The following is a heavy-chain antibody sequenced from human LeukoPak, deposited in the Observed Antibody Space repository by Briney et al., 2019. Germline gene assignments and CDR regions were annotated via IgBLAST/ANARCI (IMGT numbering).Heavy chain of an antibody. CDR2: INHSGST. CDR1: GGSFSGYY. Sequence: SETLSLTCAVYGGSFSGYYWSWIRQPPGKGLEWIGEINHSGSTNYNPSLKSRVTISVDTSKNQFSLKLSSVTAADTAVYYCARTIYGSGRSNFYYYYYYMDVWGKGATVAVSS. J-gene: IGHJ6*03. D-gene: IGHD3-10*01. V-gene: IGHV4-34*01. CDR3: ARTIYGSGRSNFYYYYYYMDV.